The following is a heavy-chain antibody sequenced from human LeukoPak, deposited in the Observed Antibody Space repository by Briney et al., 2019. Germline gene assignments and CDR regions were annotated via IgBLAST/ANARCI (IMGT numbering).Heavy chain of an antibody. Sequence: ASVKVSCKASGYTFTGYYMRWVRQAPGQGLEWMGWINPNSGGTNYAQKFQGRVTMTRDTSISTAYMELSRLRSDDTAVYYCARQWEFIPRPFDYWGQGTLVTVSS. V-gene: IGHV1-2*02. CDR1: GYTFTGYY. J-gene: IGHJ4*02. CDR2: INPNSGGT. CDR3: ARQWEFIPRPFDY. D-gene: IGHD1-26*01.